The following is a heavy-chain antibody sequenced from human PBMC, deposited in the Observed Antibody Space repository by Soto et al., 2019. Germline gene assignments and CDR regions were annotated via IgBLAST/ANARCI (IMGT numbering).Heavy chain of an antibody. V-gene: IGHV3-23*01. CDR1: GFTFSSYA. CDR3: AKPSIAAEKDYFDY. D-gene: IGHD6-13*01. J-gene: IGHJ4*02. CDR2: ISGSGGST. Sequence: GGSLRLSCAASGFTFSSYAMSWVRQAPGKGLEWVSAISGSGGSTYYADSVKGRFTISRDNSKNTLYLQMSSLRAEDTAVSYCAKPSIAAEKDYFDYWGQGTLVTVSS.